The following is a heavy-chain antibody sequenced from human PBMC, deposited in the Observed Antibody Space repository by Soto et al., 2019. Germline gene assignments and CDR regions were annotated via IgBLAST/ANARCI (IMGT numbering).Heavy chain of an antibody. CDR2: ITWDGESS. CDR3: AKEKNRIFDY. Sequence: GGSLRLSCVGSGFTFDDHTMHWVRQVAGKGLEWVSLITWDGESSFYADSVKGRFTISRDNSKRSLSLQMNSLRIEDTALYYCAKEKNRIFDYWGQGTLVTVSS. CDR1: GFTFDDHT. V-gene: IGHV3-43*01. J-gene: IGHJ4*02.